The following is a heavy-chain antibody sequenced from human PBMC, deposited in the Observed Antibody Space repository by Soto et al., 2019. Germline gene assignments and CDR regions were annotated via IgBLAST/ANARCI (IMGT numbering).Heavy chain of an antibody. Sequence: VQLLESGGGLVQPGGSLRLSCAASGFSFRDYFMSWVRQAPGKGLEWVSAISPSAGSTYYADSVKGRFTISRDNSKNTLYLQVNSLRAEDTAVYYCAKEEVVVTSVPAPYYFDYWGQGVLVAVSS. CDR1: GFSFRDYF. CDR3: AKEEVVVTSVPAPYYFDY. D-gene: IGHD2-21*02. V-gene: IGHV3-23*01. CDR2: ISPSAGST. J-gene: IGHJ4*02.